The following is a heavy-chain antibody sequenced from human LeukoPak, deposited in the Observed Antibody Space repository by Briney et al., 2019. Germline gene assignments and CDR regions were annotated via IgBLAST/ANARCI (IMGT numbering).Heavy chain of an antibody. D-gene: IGHD3-22*01. CDR3: ARVSYYDSSGYPGPYFDY. Sequence: SETLSLTCTVSGGSISSYYWSWIRQHPGKGLEWIGYIYYSGSTYYNPSLKSRVTISVDTSKNQFSLKLSSVTVADTAVYYCARVSYYDSSGYPGPYFDYWGQGTLVTVSS. CDR2: IYYSGST. V-gene: IGHV4-59*06. J-gene: IGHJ4*02. CDR1: GGSISSYY.